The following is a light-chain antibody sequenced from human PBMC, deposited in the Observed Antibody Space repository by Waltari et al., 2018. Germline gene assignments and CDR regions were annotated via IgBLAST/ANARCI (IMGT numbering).Light chain of an antibody. Sequence: QSVLTQPPSVSAAPGQKVTISCSGSTSHIGNYYVSWYHQVPGEAPKLLIFDNNKRPSGIPDRFSASKSGTSATLGITGLQTGDEADYYCATWDNSLRNVVFGGGTKLTVL. V-gene: IGLV1-51*01. CDR1: TSHIGNYY. CDR2: DNN. J-gene: IGLJ2*01. CDR3: ATWDNSLRNVV.